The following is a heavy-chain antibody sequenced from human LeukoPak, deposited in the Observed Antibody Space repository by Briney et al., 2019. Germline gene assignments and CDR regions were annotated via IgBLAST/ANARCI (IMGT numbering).Heavy chain of an antibody. V-gene: IGHV1-2*02. J-gene: IGHJ4*02. D-gene: IGHD2-2*01. Sequence: GASVKVSCKASGYTLTGYYMHWVRQAPGQGLEWMGWINPNSGGTNYAQKFQGRVTMTRDTSISTAYMELSRLRSDDTAVYYCARDAEDIVVVPAALPDYWGQGTLVTVSS. CDR2: INPNSGGT. CDR3: ARDAEDIVVVPAALPDY. CDR1: GYTLTGYY.